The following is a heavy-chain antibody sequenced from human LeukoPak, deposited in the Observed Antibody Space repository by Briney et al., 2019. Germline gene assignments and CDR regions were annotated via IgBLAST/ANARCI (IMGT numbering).Heavy chain of an antibody. CDR3: ARDGYHYGAFDI. D-gene: IGHD3-16*01. V-gene: IGHV3-21*01. CDR2: ISSSSSHK. J-gene: IGHJ3*02. Sequence: GGSLRLSCAASGFTFSSYGMHWVRQAPGKGLEWVSSISSSSSHKYYADSVRGRFTISRDNAKNSLYLQVNSLRAEDTAVYYCARDGYHYGAFDIWGQGTMVTVSS. CDR1: GFTFSSYG.